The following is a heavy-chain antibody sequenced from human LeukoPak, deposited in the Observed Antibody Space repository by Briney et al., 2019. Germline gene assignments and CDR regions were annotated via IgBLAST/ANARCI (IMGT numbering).Heavy chain of an antibody. V-gene: IGHV4-59*01. CDR2: IYHSGST. D-gene: IGHD6-13*01. J-gene: IGHJ4*02. Sequence: SETLSLTCTVSGGSINNYYWSWIRQPPGKGLEWIGYIYHSGSTNYNPSLKSRVTMSVDTSTNQFSLKLTSVTAADTAVYYCARGHSSWECYFDYWGQGTLVTVSS. CDR1: GGSINNYY. CDR3: ARGHSSWECYFDY.